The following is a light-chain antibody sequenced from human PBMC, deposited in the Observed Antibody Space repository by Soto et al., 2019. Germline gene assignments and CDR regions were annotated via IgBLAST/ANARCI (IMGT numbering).Light chain of an antibody. CDR1: QSISSW. CDR3: QQYYNFPRT. J-gene: IGKJ1*01. V-gene: IGKV1-5*01. CDR2: DAS. Sequence: DIQMTQSPSTLSASVGDRVIITCRASQSISSWLAWYQQKPGKAPNLLIYDASSLESGVPSRFSGSGSGTEFPLTISSQQPDDFATYYCQQYYNFPRTFGQGAKVEIK.